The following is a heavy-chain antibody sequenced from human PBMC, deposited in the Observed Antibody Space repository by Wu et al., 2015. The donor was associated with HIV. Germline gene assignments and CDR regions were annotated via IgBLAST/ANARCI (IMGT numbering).Heavy chain of an antibody. CDR3: ARDWQFHVIFDDFYXDI. Sequence: QVQLVQSGSGVKKSGASVNVSCQTSGYTFSDYYLHWVRRAPGQGLQWMGWINPENGDTNYAQTFKGRITMTRDTSTNTAYMVLTSLRSNDTAMYYCARDWQFHVIFDDFYXDIWGTGPRSSSP. CDR2: INPENGDT. CDR1: GYTFSDYY. J-gene: IGHJ6*03. D-gene: IGHD3-3*02. V-gene: IGHV1-2*02.